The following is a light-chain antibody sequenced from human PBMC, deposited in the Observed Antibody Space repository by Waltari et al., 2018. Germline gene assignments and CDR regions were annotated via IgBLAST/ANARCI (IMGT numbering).Light chain of an antibody. CDR1: QGINNN. CDR3: LQDYNYPRT. CDR2: AAS. J-gene: IGKJ1*01. Sequence: AIQMTQSPSSLPAAVGDSIAITCLQSQGINNNLAWYQQKPGKAPRLLIYAASSLQSGVPSRFSGSGSGADFTLTINSLQPEDFATYYCLQDYNYPRTFGQGTKVEVK. V-gene: IGKV1-6*01.